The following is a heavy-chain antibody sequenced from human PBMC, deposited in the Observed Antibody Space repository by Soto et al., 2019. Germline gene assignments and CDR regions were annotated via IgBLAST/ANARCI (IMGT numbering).Heavy chain of an antibody. D-gene: IGHD1-7*01. J-gene: IGHJ6*02. CDR1: GYTFTGYY. Sequence: ASVNVSCKASGYTFTGYYMHWVRQAPGQGLEWMGWINPNSGGTNYAQKFQGWVTMTRDTSISTAYMELSRLRSDDTAVYYCARVSWNYGGYGMDVWGQGTTVTVSS. CDR3: ARVSWNYGGYGMDV. V-gene: IGHV1-2*04. CDR2: INPNSGGT.